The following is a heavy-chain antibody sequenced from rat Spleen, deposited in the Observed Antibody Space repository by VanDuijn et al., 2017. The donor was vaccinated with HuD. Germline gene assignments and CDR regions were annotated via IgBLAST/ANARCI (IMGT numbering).Heavy chain of an antibody. CDR2: ISPSGGST. Sequence: EVQLVESGGALVQPGRSLKLSCVASGFTFSDYGMHWVRQAPTKGLDWVASISPSGGSTYYRDSVKGRFTISRDNAKSTLYLQMDSLRSEDTATYYCATPTPGIPFAYWGQGTLVTVSS. D-gene: IGHD1-4*01. J-gene: IGHJ3*01. V-gene: IGHV5-19*01. CDR3: ATPTPGIPFAY. CDR1: GFTFSDYG.